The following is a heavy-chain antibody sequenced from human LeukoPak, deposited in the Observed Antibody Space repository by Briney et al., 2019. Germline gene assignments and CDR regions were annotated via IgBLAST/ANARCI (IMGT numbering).Heavy chain of an antibody. Sequence: GWSLRLSCAASGFTFSSYGMHGVRQAPGKGLEGVAVISYEGSNKYYADSVNGRFAISRHNYKNTLSLQVDSLTEKHAAVYFLARVEMDTISPNYYYYGMDVWGQGTTVTVSS. V-gene: IGHV3-30*03. CDR2: ISYEGSNK. CDR1: GFTFSSYG. CDR3: ARVEMDTISPNYYYYGMDV. J-gene: IGHJ6*01. D-gene: IGHD5-24*01.